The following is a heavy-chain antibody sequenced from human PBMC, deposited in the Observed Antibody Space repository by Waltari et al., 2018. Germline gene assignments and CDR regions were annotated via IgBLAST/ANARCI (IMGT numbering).Heavy chain of an antibody. D-gene: IGHD6-19*01. CDR1: GFTFGDYA. J-gene: IGHJ4*02. CDR2: ITSGGGDT. CDR3: AKEIYRIGRPCFDY. V-gene: IGHV3-23*01. Sequence: QLLESGGGWRQAGGSLRLSCAASGFTFGDYALSWVRQAPGKGPEWVSGITSGGGDTYYTDSVRGRFTISRDNSKNTVYLQMNSLRHEDTAVYYCAKEIYRIGRPCFDYWGQGVRVTVSS.